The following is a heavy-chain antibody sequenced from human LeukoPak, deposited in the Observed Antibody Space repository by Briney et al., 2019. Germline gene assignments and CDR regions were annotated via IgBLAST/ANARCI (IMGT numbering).Heavy chain of an antibody. J-gene: IGHJ4*02. CDR3: ARGREESRRRDYFDY. Sequence: PSQTLSLTCTVSGGSISSGNFYWSWIRQPAGKGLEWIGRIYTIGSINYNPSFKSRATISVDTSKNQVSLKLSSVTAADTAVYYCARGREESRRRDYFDYWGQGTLVTVSS. CDR2: IYTIGSI. V-gene: IGHV4-61*02. CDR1: GGSISSGNFY.